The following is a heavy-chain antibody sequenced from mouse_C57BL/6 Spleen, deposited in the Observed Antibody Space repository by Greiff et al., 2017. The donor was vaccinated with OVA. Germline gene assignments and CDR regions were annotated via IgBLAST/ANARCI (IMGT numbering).Heavy chain of an antibody. V-gene: IGHV1-63*01. J-gene: IGHJ2*01. CDR1: GYTFTNYW. D-gene: IGHD2-4*01. CDR3: ARGRDYDGFDY. Sequence: QVHVKQSGAELVRPGTSVKMSCKASGYTFTNYWIGWAKQRPGHGLEWIGDIYPGGGYTNYNEKFKGKATLTADKSSSTAYMQFSSLTSEDSAIYYCARGRDYDGFDYWGQGTTLTVSS. CDR2: IYPGGGYT.